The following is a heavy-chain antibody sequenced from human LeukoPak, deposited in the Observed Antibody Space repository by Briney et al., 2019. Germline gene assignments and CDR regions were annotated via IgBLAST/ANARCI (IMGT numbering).Heavy chain of an antibody. CDR1: GFTFSSYG. D-gene: IGHD3-16*01. V-gene: IGHV3-30*18. CDR2: ISYDGSNK. CDR3: AKDGAPDY. Sequence: GGSLRLSCAASGFTFSSYGMHWVRQAPGKGLEWVAVISYDGSNKYYADSVKGRFTISRDNSKNTLYLQMNSLRAEDTAVYYCAKDGAPDYWGQGTLVTVSS. J-gene: IGHJ4*02.